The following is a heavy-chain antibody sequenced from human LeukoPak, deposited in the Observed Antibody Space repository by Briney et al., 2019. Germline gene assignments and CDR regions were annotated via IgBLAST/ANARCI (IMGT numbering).Heavy chain of an antibody. J-gene: IGHJ5*02. CDR2: IKQDGSQK. V-gene: IGHV3-7*04. CDR1: GFTFSDHY. CDR3: ARDLKGFNL. Sequence: GGSLRLSCAASGFTFSDHYMDWVRQAPGKGLEWVANIKQDGSQKFYLDSVKGRFTISRDNGNNSLYLHMSRLRVEDTAVYYCARDLKGFNLWGQGALVTVSS.